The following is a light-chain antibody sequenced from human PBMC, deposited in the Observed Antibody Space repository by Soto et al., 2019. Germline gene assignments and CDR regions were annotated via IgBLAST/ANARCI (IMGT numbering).Light chain of an antibody. CDR3: QQRKNWPPIT. J-gene: IGKJ5*01. CDR2: DAS. V-gene: IGKV3D-20*02. CDR1: QSVSSSY. Sequence: EIVLTQSPGTLSLSPGERATLSCRASQSVSSSYLAWYQQKPGQAPRLLIYDASNRATGTPARFSGSGSGTDFTLTISSLEPEDFAVYYCQQRKNWPPITFGQGTRLEIK.